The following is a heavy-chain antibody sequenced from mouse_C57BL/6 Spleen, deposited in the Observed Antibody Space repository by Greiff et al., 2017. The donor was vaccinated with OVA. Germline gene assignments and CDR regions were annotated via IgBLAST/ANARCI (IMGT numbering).Heavy chain of an antibody. Sequence: EVMLVESGGGLVQPKGSLKLSCAASGFSFNTYAMNWVRQAPGKGLEWVARIRSKSNNYATYYADSVKDRFTISRDDSESMLYLQMNNLKTEDTAMYYCVSRGYDGAMDYWGQGTSVTVSS. CDR1: GFSFNTYA. J-gene: IGHJ4*01. V-gene: IGHV10-1*01. CDR3: VSRGYDGAMDY. D-gene: IGHD2-2*01. CDR2: IRSKSNNYAT.